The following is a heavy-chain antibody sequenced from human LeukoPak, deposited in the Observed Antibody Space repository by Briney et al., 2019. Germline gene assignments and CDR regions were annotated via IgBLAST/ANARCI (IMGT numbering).Heavy chain of an antibody. CDR1: GGSFSGYY. CDR2: INHSGST. Sequence: PSETLSLTCAVYGGSFSGYYWSWIRQPPGKGLEWIGEINHSGSTNYNPSLKSRVTISVDTSKNQFSLKLRSVTAADTAVYYCARGLRLLNYWGQGTLVTVSS. V-gene: IGHV4-34*01. J-gene: IGHJ4*02. CDR3: ARGLRLLNY.